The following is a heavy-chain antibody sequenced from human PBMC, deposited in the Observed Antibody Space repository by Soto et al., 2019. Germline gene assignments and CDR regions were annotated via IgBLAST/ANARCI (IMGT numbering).Heavy chain of an antibody. V-gene: IGHV1-18*01. CDR3: GRSALATYYYYGMDV. J-gene: IGHJ6*02. CDR1: GYTFTSYG. D-gene: IGHD4-17*01. Sequence: ASVKVSCKASGYTFTSYGISWVRQAPGQGLEWMGWISAYNGNTNYAQKLQGRVTMTTDTSTSTACMELRSLRSDDTAVYYCGRSALATYYYYGMDVWGQGTTVTVSS. CDR2: ISAYNGNT.